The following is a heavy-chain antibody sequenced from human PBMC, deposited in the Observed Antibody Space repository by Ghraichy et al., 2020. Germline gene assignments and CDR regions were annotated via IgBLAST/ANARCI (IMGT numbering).Heavy chain of an antibody. J-gene: IGHJ5*02. CDR3: AKDHDITDNPWGWFDP. D-gene: IGHD3-10*01. CDR1: GFIFSSYA. V-gene: IGHV3-23*01. Sequence: GGSLRLSCAGSGFIFSSYAMSWVRQAPGKGLEWVSSISGSGSATFYADSVKGRFTISRDNSKNTLSLQMNSLRAEDTAVYYCAKDHDITDNPWGWFDPWGQRTLVTVSS. CDR2: ISGSGSAT.